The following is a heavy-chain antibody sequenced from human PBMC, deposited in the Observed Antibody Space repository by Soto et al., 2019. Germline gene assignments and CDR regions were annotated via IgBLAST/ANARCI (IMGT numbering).Heavy chain of an antibody. D-gene: IGHD2-21*01. CDR3: ARRWGGTFDY. Sequence: QVQLQESGPGLVKPSETLSLTCTVSGGSISSYYWCWIRQPPGKGLEWIEYIYYSGSTNYNPSLKSRVTISVDTSKNQFSLSLSSVTAADAGVYYCARRWGGTFDYWGQGTLVTVSS. CDR2: IYYSGST. V-gene: IGHV4-59*01. CDR1: GGSISSYY. J-gene: IGHJ4*02.